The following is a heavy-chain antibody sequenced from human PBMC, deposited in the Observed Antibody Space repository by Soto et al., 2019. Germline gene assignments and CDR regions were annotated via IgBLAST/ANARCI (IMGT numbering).Heavy chain of an antibody. CDR3: ARGRIVASIHDAFEI. CDR1: GYDFTSYG. V-gene: IGHV1-18*01. D-gene: IGHD2-21*01. J-gene: IGHJ3*02. CDR2: ISAYNGKR. Sequence: QGQLLQSGDEVKKPGASVRVSCRASGYDFTSYGISWVRQVPGQGLEWVSWISAYNGKRDTAQKFQGRVTMTLDTSRDTAHMELGDLTYADTAVYYCARGRIVASIHDAFEIWGQGTMVAVSS.